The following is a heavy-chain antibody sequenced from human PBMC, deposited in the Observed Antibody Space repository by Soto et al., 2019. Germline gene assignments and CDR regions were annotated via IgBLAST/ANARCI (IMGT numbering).Heavy chain of an antibody. D-gene: IGHD3-16*02. J-gene: IGHJ4*02. CDR3: AGFYDYVWGSYRIGLGFDY. CDR1: GGSFSGYY. CDR2: INHSGST. V-gene: IGHV4-34*01. Sequence: SETLSLTCAVYGGSFSGYYWSWIRQPPGKGLEWIGEINHSGSTNYNPSLKSRVTISVDTSKNQFSLKLSSVAAADTAVYYCAGFYDYVWGSYRIGLGFDYWGQGTLVTVSS.